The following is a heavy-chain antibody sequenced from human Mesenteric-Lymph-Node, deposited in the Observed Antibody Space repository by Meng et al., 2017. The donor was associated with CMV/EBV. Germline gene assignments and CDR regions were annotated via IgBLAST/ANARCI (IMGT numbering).Heavy chain of an antibody. CDR1: GYTFTSYG. D-gene: IGHD2-2*01. Sequence: ASVKVSCKASGYTFTSYGISWVRQAPGQGLEWMGWISAYNGNTNYAQKFQGRVTMTRDTSISTAYMELSRLRSDDTAVYYCASPSRSTSFAIDYWGQGTLVTVSS. J-gene: IGHJ4*02. CDR3: ASPSRSTSFAIDY. CDR2: ISAYNGNT. V-gene: IGHV1-18*01.